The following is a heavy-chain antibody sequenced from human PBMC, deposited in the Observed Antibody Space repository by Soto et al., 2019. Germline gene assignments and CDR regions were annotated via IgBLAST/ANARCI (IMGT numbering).Heavy chain of an antibody. J-gene: IGHJ4*02. D-gene: IGHD3-3*01. Sequence: GGSLRLSCAASGFTFSSYAMPWVRQAPGKGLEYVSAISSNGGSTYYANSVKGRFTNSRDNSKNTLYLQMGGLRAEDMAVYYCARGIGDFWSGYYRGGHADYWGQGTLVTVSS. CDR2: ISSNGGST. CDR1: GFTFSSYA. CDR3: ARGIGDFWSGYYRGGHADY. V-gene: IGHV3-64*01.